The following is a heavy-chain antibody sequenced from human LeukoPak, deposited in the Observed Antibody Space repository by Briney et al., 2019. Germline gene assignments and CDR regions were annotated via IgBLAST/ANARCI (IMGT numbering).Heavy chain of an antibody. J-gene: IGHJ4*02. Sequence: PSETLSLTCAVYGGSFSGYYWSWIRQPPGKGLEWIGEINHSGSTNYNPSLKSRVTISVDTSKNQFSLKLSSVTAAGTAVYYCARGGDSRRIFRYYFDYWGQGTLVTVSS. CDR3: ARGGDSRRIFRYYFDY. CDR2: INHSGST. D-gene: IGHD3-22*01. CDR1: GGSFSGYY. V-gene: IGHV4-34*01.